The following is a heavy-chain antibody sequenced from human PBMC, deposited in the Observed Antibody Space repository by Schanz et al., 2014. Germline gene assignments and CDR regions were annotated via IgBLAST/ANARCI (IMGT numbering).Heavy chain of an antibody. Sequence: QVQLVQSGAEVKKPGVSVKVSCKASGYTFTTYYIHWVRQAPGQGLEWMGRIIPILGITNVAQTFQDRVTMTADKSTSTVYMEVSGLRSEDTAVYYCAKVDRTRYYAMDVWGQGTTVTVSS. CDR1: GYTFTTYY. CDR3: AKVDRTRYYAMDV. CDR2: IIPILGIT. J-gene: IGHJ6*02. D-gene: IGHD3-9*01. V-gene: IGHV1-69*09.